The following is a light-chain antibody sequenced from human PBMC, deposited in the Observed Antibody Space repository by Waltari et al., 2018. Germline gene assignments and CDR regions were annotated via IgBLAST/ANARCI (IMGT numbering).Light chain of an antibody. CDR1: TSNIGSNT. J-gene: IGLJ3*02. CDR3: AAWDDSLSGPG. V-gene: IGLV1-44*01. CDR2: TNN. Sequence: QSVLTQPPSASGTPGQRVTISCSGTTSNIGSNTVNWYQQLPGTAPKLPIYTNNQRPSGVPDRFSGSKSGTSASLAISGLQSEDEADYYCAAWDDSLSGPGFGGGTKVTVL.